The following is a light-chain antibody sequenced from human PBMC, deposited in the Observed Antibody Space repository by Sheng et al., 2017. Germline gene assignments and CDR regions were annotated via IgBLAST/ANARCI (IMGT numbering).Light chain of an antibody. V-gene: IGKV1-17*03. J-gene: IGKJ3*01. CDR1: QGMTHY. CDR2: AAS. CDR3: QQADTFPLT. Sequence: DIQMTQSPSAMSASVGDRVTITCRASQGMTHYLAWFQQKPGQVPKSLIYAASSLQSGVPSRFSGKGSGTEFTLTISSLQPDDFATYYCQQADTFPLTFGPGTK.